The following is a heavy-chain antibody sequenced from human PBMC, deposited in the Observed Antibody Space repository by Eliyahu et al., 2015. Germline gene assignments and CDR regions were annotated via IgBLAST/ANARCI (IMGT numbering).Heavy chain of an antibody. J-gene: IGHJ4*02. D-gene: IGHD4-17*01. CDR3: VKGGADYGDHWARIDY. CDR2: LYYGRET. Sequence: GRGLEWVASLYYGRETHYNPSLKSRGIIFTDTSKNEFSLKLSSVTAADTAVYYCVKGGADYGDHWARIDYWGQGVLLTVSS. V-gene: IGHV4-39*01.